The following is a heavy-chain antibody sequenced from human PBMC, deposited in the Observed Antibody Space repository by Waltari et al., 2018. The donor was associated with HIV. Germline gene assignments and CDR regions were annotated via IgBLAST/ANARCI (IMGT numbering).Heavy chain of an antibody. J-gene: IGHJ5*02. CDR1: GYSISSGYY. V-gene: IGHV4-38-2*02. CDR2: IYHSGST. D-gene: IGHD3-22*01. CDR3: AREKGSSYYYDSNWFDP. Sequence: QVQLQESGPGLVKPSETLSLTCTVSGYSISSGYYWGWIRQPPGKGLEWIGSIYHSGSTYYNPSLKSRVTISVDTSKNQFSLKLSSVTAADTAVYYCAREKGSSYYYDSNWFDPWGQGTLVTVSS.